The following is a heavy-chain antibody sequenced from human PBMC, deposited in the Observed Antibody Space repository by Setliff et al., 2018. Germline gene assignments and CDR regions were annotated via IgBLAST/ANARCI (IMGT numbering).Heavy chain of an antibody. CDR1: GYSFAKYA. D-gene: IGHD2-2*01. J-gene: IGHJ3*02. Sequence: VSVKVSCKASGYSFAKYALHWVRQAPGQRLEWMGFNAGNGNTKCSQNFQGRVTITRDTSASTAYVELGSLRSEDTAVYYCAGEVLPLVREEAFYIWGQGTMVTVSS. V-gene: IGHV1-3*01. CDR3: AGEVLPLVREEAFYI. CDR2: NAGNGNT.